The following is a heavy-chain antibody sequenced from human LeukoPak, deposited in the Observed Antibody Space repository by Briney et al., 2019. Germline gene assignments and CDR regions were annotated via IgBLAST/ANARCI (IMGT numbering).Heavy chain of an antibody. CDR2: ISSSSSYI. Sequence: GGSLRLSCVASGFTFSSYSMNWVCQAPGKGLEWVSSISSSSSYIYYADSVKGRFTSSRDNAKNSLYLQMNSLRAEDTAVYYCARSFDNYYYYHMDVWGKGTTVTVSS. D-gene: IGHD3-16*01. V-gene: IGHV3-21*01. CDR3: ARSFDNYYYYHMDV. J-gene: IGHJ6*04. CDR1: GFTFSSYS.